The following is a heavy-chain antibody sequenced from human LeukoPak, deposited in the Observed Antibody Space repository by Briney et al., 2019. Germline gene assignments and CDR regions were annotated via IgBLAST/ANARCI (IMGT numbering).Heavy chain of an antibody. CDR3: ARGADYYDSSGYYGDAFDI. J-gene: IGHJ3*02. CDR2: IYTSGST. Sequence: TSQTLSLTCTVSGGSISSGSYYWSWIRQPAGKGLEWIGRIYTSGSTNYNPSLKSRVTISVDTSKNQFSLKLSSVTAADTAVYYCARGADYYDSSGYYGDAFDIWGQGTMVTVSS. V-gene: IGHV4-61*02. CDR1: GGSISSGSYY. D-gene: IGHD3-22*01.